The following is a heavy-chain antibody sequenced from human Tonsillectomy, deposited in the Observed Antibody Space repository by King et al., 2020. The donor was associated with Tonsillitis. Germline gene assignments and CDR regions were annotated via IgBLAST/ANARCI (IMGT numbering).Heavy chain of an antibody. J-gene: IGHJ4*02. CDR2: IIPIFGTA. D-gene: IGHD6-19*01. V-gene: IGHV1-69*01. CDR1: GDTFSSYV. CDR3: ARTWYSSDKTFDY. Sequence: QLVQSGAEVKKPGSSVKVSCKASGDTFSSYVLSWVRQAPGQGLEWMGGIIPIFGTANYAQKFQGRVTFTADESTSTAYMELSSLRSEETAVYYCARTWYSSDKTFDYWGQGTLVTVSS.